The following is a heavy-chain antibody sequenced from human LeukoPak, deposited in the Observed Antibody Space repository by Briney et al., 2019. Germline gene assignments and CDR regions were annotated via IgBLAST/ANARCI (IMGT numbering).Heavy chain of an antibody. Sequence: SGGSLRLSCAASGFTFSSYEMNWVRQDPGKGLEWVSYISSSGTTKYYADSVKGRFTLSRDNAKKSLSLQMNSLRAEDTAIYYCARSNRDAFDMWGQGTVVTVSS. V-gene: IGHV3-48*03. CDR3: ARSNRDAFDM. D-gene: IGHD2/OR15-2a*01. CDR1: GFTFSSYE. CDR2: ISSSGTTK. J-gene: IGHJ3*02.